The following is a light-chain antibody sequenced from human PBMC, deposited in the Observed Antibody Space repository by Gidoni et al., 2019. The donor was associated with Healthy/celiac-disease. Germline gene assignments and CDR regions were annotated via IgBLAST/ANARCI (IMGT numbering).Light chain of an antibody. J-gene: IGKJ1*01. CDR1: QSVSNN. V-gene: IGKV3-15*01. CDR3: QQYNNWLRT. CDR2: GAS. Sequence: EIVMTQSPATLSVSPGERATLSCRASQSVSNNLAWYQQKPGQAPRLLIYGASTRATGIPARLSGSGSGTEFTLTISSLQSEDFAVYYCQQYNNWLRTFGQGTKVEIK.